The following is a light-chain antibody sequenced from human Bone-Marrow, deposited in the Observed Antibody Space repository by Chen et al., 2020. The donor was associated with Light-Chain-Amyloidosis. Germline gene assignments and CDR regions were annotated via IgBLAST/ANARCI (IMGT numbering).Light chain of an antibody. CDR1: DLPTKY. J-gene: IGLJ2*01. V-gene: IGLV3-25*03. CDR2: RDT. CDR3: QSADSSGTYEVI. Sequence: HELTQPPSVSVSPGQTARIPCSGDDLPTKYAYWYQQKPGQAPVLVIHRDTERPSGISERFSGSSSGTTATLTISGVQAEDEADYHCQSADSSGTYEVIFGGGTKLTVL.